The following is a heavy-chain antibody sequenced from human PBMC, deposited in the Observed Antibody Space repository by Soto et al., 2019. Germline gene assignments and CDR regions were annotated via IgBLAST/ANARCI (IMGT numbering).Heavy chain of an antibody. CDR3: ARQGPGGS. V-gene: IGHV5-51*01. Sequence: PGESLKISCKGSGYSFSTYWIAWVRQVPGKGLEWMGIIFPGDSETRYSPSFQGQVTISADKSISTAYLQWTSLKSSDSAIYYCARQGPGGSWGQGTLATVSS. J-gene: IGHJ5*02. CDR2: IFPGDSET. CDR1: GYSFSTYW.